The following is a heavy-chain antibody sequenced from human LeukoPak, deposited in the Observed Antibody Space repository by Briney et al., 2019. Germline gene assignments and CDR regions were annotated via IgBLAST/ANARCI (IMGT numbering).Heavy chain of an antibody. D-gene: IGHD4-23*01. CDR2: IYYSGST. CDR1: GGSINNYY. V-gene: IGHV4-59*01. Sequence: SETLSLTCSVSGGSINNYYWSWIRQSPGKGLEWIGYIYYSGSTNYNPSLKSRVTISVDTSKNQFSLKLSSVTAADTAVYYCARINSVVTLFVAFDIWGQGTMVTVSS. J-gene: IGHJ3*02. CDR3: ARINSVVTLFVAFDI.